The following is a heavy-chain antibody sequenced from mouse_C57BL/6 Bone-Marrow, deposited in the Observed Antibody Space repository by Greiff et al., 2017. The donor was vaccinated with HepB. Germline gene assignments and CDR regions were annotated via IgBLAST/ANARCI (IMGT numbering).Heavy chain of an antibody. J-gene: IGHJ2*01. V-gene: IGHV14-4*01. CDR2: IDPENGDT. CDR3: TNYYGSSLDY. CDR1: GFNIKDDY. Sequence: VHVKQSGAELVRPGASVKLSCTASGFNIKDDYMHWVKQRPEQGLEWIGWIDPENGDTEYASKLQGKATITADTSSNTAYLQLSSLTSEDTAVYYCTNYYGSSLDYWGQGTTLTVSS. D-gene: IGHD1-1*01.